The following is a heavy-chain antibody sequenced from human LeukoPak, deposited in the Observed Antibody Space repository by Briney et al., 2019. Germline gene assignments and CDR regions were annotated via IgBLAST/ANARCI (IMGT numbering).Heavy chain of an antibody. J-gene: IGHJ4*02. V-gene: IGHV3-21*01. CDR2: LSSSSSYI. Sequence: GGSLRLSCEASGFTCSSYSRNWVRQAPAKGLEWVSSLSSSSSYIYYADSVKGRFTISRDNAKNSLYLQMNNLRAEDTAVYYCARDNRLGGDYWGQGTLVTVSS. CDR3: ARDNRLGGDY. D-gene: IGHD1-14*01. CDR1: GFTCSSYS.